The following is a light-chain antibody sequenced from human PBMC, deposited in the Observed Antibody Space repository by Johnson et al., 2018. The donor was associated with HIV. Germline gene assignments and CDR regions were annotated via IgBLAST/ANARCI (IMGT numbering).Light chain of an antibody. CDR2: DNN. CDR3: GTWDSSLSAGV. V-gene: IGLV1-51*01. Sequence: QSLLTQPPSVSAAPGQKVTVSCSGSNTNIGNDFVSWYQQLPGKAPRLLIYDNNKRPSGIPDRFSGSKSGTSATLGITGLQTGDEADYYCGTWDSSLSAGVFGTGTTVIVL. J-gene: IGLJ1*01. CDR1: NTNIGNDF.